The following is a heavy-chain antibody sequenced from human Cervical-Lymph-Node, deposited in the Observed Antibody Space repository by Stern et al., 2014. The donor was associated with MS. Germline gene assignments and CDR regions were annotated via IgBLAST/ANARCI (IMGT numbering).Heavy chain of an antibody. Sequence: EVQLVESGGGLVQPGGSLSLSCAASGFTFSSYWMYWVRQAPGKGLVWLPRISGDGATTNYADDLKGRITISRDNAKNTLHLQINSLGAEDTAVYYCARPASGRYPDEYFEFWGRGALVTVSS. CDR2: ISGDGATT. D-gene: IGHD3-9*01. CDR1: GFTFSSYW. CDR3: ARPASGRYPDEYFEF. V-gene: IGHV3-74*02. J-gene: IGHJ4*02.